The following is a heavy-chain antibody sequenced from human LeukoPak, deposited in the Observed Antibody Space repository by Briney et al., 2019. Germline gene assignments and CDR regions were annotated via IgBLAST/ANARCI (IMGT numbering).Heavy chain of an antibody. J-gene: IGHJ6*02. CDR1: GYTFTGYY. CDR2: INPNSGGT. D-gene: IGHD3-10*01. Sequence: ASVKVSCKASGYTFTGYYMHWVRQAPGQGLEWMGWINPNSGGTNYAQKFQGRVTMTRDTSISTAYMELSRLRSDDTAVYYCARDRHYCGSGSYKILMDVWGQGTTVTVSS. V-gene: IGHV1-2*02. CDR3: ARDRHYCGSGSYKILMDV.